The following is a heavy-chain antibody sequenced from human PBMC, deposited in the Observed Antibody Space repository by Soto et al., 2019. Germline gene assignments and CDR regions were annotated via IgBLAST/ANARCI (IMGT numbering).Heavy chain of an antibody. CDR3: ARASGRGWYNWFDP. D-gene: IGHD6-19*01. J-gene: IGHJ5*02. CDR2: IIPKFGTT. CDR1: GDTFSSHG. V-gene: IGHV1-69*13. Sequence: ASVKVSCKASGDTFSSHGISWVRQAPGQGLEYMGGIIPKFGTTNYAQKFRGRVPITADESTSTAYMEVSSLRYEDTAVYYCARASGRGWYNWFDPWGQGTLVTVSS.